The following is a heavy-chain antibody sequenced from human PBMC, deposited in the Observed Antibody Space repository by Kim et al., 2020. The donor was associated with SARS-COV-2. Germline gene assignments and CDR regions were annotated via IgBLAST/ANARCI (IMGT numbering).Heavy chain of an antibody. V-gene: IGHV3-15*01. CDR3: TTDPTVVTLGDHYYYYYMDV. D-gene: IGHD1-1*01. J-gene: IGHJ6*03. CDR1: GFTFSNAR. CDR2: IKSKTDGGTT. Sequence: GGSLRLSCAASGFTFSNARMSWVRQAPGKGLEWVGRIKSKTDGGTTDYAAPVKGRFTISRDDSKNTLYLQMNSLKTEDTAVYYCTTDPTVVTLGDHYYYYYMDVWGKGTTVTVSS.